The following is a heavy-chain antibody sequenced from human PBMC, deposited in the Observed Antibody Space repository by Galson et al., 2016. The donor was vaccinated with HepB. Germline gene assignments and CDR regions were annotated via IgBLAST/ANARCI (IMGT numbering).Heavy chain of an antibody. D-gene: IGHD1-26*01. CDR3: ARAAVAAIKQPFDP. J-gene: IGHJ5*02. CDR1: GFTFSSYS. V-gene: IGHV3-21*06. CDR2: ISSSSTYI. Sequence: SLRLSCAASGFTFSSYSTSWVHQAPGKGLEWVSSISSSSTYIYYADSVKGRFTISRDNAKNSLYLQMNSLRAEDAAIYYCARAAVAAIKQPFDPWGQGALVTVSS.